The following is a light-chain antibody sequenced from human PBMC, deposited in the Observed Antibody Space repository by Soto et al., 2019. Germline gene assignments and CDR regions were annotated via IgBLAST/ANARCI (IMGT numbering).Light chain of an antibody. Sequence: QSALTQAPSASGSPGQSVTISCTGTSSDVGVYNSVSWYQQHPAQAPKLMIYDVSKRPSGVPDRFSGSKSGNTASLTVSGLQAEDEADYYCSSYAGTHIVFGTGTKLTVL. CDR1: SSDVGVYNS. CDR2: DVS. V-gene: IGLV2-8*01. CDR3: SSYAGTHIV. J-gene: IGLJ1*01.